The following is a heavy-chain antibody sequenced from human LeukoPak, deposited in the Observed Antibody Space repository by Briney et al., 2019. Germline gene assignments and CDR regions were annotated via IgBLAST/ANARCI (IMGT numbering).Heavy chain of an antibody. J-gene: IGHJ4*02. CDR3: VRDGGYFRLEY. CDR2: IKEDGSKA. Sequence: GGSLRLSCTASRFTFSNAWMSWVRQAPGKGLEWVTHIKEDGSKAYYIDSVKGRFTISRDNAKNSLYLQMNGLRAEDTAIYYCVRDGGYFRLEYWGQGILITVSS. CDR1: RFTFSNAW. D-gene: IGHD5-12*01. V-gene: IGHV3-7*03.